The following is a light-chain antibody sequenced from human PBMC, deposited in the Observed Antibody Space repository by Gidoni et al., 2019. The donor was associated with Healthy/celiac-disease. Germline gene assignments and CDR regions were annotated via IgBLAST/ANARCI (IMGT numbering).Light chain of an antibody. CDR3: QQRGT. CDR2: WAS. CDR1: QSVLYSSNNKNY. J-gene: IGKJ1*01. Sequence: DIVMTQSPDSLAVSLGERATINCKSSQSVLYSSNNKNYLAWYQQKPGQPPKLLIYWASTRESGVPDRFSGSGSGTDFTLTISSLQAEDVAVYYCQQRGTFGQETKVEIK. V-gene: IGKV4-1*01.